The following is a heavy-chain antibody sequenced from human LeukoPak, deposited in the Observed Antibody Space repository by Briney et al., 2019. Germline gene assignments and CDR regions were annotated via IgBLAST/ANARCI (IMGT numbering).Heavy chain of an antibody. CDR3: AKDGVAAATEY. D-gene: IGHD2-15*01. J-gene: IGHJ4*02. CDR1: GFTVSGNF. V-gene: IGHV3-66*01. Sequence: PGGSLRLSCAASGFTVSGNFMSWVRQAPGKGLDWVSVIYSGGSTYYADSVKGRFTISRDNSRNTLYLQMNSLRAEDTAVYYCAKDGVAAATEYWGQGTLVTVSS. CDR2: IYSGGST.